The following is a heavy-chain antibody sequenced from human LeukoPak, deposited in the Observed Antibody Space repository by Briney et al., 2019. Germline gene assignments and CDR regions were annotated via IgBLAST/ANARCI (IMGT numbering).Heavy chain of an antibody. CDR2: ISYDGSNK. J-gene: IGHJ4*02. D-gene: IGHD3-16*01. CDR3: AREMAMGG. CDR1: GFTFSSYA. Sequence: PGGSLRHSCAASGFTFSSYAMHWVRQAPGKGLEWVAVISYDGSNKYYADSVKGRFTISRDNSKNTLYLQMNSLRAEDTAVYYCAREMAMGGWGQGTLVTVSS. V-gene: IGHV3-30-3*01.